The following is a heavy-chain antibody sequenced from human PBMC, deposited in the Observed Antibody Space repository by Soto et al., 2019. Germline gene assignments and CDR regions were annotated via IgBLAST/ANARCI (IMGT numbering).Heavy chain of an antibody. CDR1: GFTFSGCS. CDR2: ISSSSTYI. CDR3: ASGPFGSIAARRDY. J-gene: IGHJ4*02. V-gene: IGHV3-21*06. Sequence: EVQLVESGGGLVKPGGSLRVSCAASGFTFSGCSMNWVRQAPGKGLEWVSSISSSSTYIYYADSVKGRFTISRDNAKNSLYLQMNSLRAEDTAIYYCASGPFGSIAARRDYWGQGTLVTVSS. D-gene: IGHD6-6*01.